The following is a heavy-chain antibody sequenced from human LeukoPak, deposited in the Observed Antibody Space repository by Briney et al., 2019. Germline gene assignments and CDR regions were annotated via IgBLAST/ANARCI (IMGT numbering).Heavy chain of an antibody. Sequence: GASVTVSFKASGYIFTGYYMHWVRQAPGQGLEWMGWMNPNSGDTNYAQKFQGRVTMTRDTSISTAYMELSRLRSDDTAIYYCARIRDGYNDAYDIWGQGTVVTVPS. CDR1: GYIFTGYY. CDR3: ARIRDGYNDAYDI. V-gene: IGHV1-2*02. J-gene: IGHJ3*02. D-gene: IGHD5-24*01. CDR2: MNPNSGDT.